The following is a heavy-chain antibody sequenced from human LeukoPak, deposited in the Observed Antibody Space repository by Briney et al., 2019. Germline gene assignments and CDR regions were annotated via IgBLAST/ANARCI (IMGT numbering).Heavy chain of an antibody. CDR3: ARVGLVTAAAGTVGYYFDY. CDR1: GGSISSGDYY. D-gene: IGHD6-13*01. J-gene: IGHJ4*02. CDR2: IYYSGST. V-gene: IGHV4-30-4*01. Sequence: SQTLSLTCTVSGGSISSGDYYWSWIRQPPGKGLEWIGYIYYSGSTYYNPSLKSRVTISVDTSKNQFSLKLSSVTAADTAVYYCARVGLVTAAAGTVGYYFDYWGQGTLVTVSS.